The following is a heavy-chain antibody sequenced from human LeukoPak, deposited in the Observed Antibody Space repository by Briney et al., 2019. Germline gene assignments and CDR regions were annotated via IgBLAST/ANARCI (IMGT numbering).Heavy chain of an antibody. D-gene: IGHD5-18*01. CDR2: INPNSGGT. V-gene: IGHV1-2*06. CDR3: AREGRYSYGLDAFDI. Sequence: ASVKVSCKASGYTFTGYYMHWVRQAPGQGLEWMGRINPNSGGTNYAQKFQGRVTMTRDTSISTAYMELSRLRSDDTAVYYCAREGRYSYGLDAFDIWGQGTMVTVSS. J-gene: IGHJ3*02. CDR1: GYTFTGYY.